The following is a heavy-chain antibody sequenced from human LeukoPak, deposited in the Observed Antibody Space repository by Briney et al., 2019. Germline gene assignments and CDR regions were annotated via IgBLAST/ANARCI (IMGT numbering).Heavy chain of an antibody. CDR3: AKGGGIQLWLQYYFDH. D-gene: IGHD2-21*01. J-gene: IGHJ4*02. V-gene: IGHV3-9*01. Sequence: GRSLRLSCAASGFIFDDHVMHWVRQAPGKGLEWVSSINWNGDKIGYADSVKGRFTISRDNAKKSLYLQMKRLGPEDTALYYCAKGGGIQLWLQYYFDHWGQGTLVTVSS. CDR2: INWNGDKI. CDR1: GFIFDDHV.